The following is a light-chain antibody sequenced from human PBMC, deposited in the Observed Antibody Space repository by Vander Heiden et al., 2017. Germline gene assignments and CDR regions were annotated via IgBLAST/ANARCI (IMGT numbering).Light chain of an antibody. Sequence: EIVITQSPATLSVSPAERATLSCRASQSVSSNLPWHQQNPVHAPRLLIYGASTRDTGLPGRSTGSCSGTEFTLTISSLQSEDFAVYYCQQDNNWPPSTFGQGTKVEIK. CDR3: QQDNNWPPST. CDR1: QSVSSN. CDR2: GAS. V-gene: IGKV3-15*01. J-gene: IGKJ2*01.